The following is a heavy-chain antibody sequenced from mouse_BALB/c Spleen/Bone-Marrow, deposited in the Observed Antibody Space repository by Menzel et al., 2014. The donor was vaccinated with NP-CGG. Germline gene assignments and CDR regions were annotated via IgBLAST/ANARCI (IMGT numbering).Heavy chain of an antibody. CDR1: GFSLTSYG. Sequence: VKVVESGPGLVAPSQSLSITCTVSGFSLTSYGVHWVRQPPGKGLEWLGVIWAGGSTNYNSALMSRLSISKDNSKSQVFLKMNRLQTDDTAMYYCARDGVYGSHYYAMDYWGQGTSVTVSS. J-gene: IGHJ4*01. D-gene: IGHD1-1*02. CDR3: ARDGVYGSHYYAMDY. CDR2: IWAGGST. V-gene: IGHV2-9*02.